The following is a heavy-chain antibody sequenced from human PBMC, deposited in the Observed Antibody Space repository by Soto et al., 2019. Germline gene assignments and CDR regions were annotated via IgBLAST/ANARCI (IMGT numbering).Heavy chain of an antibody. V-gene: IGHV5-51*01. Sequence: GESLKISCKGSGYSFTSYWIGWVRQMPGKGLEWMGIIYPGDSDTRYSPSFQGQVTISADKSISTAYLQWSSLKASDTAMYYCARHGITAGDLDAFDIWGQGTMVTVSS. J-gene: IGHJ3*02. CDR1: GYSFTSYW. CDR3: ARHGITAGDLDAFDI. CDR2: IYPGDSDT. D-gene: IGHD7-27*01.